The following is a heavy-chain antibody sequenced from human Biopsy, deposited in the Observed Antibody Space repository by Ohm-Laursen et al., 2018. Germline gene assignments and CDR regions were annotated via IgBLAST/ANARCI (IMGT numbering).Heavy chain of an antibody. V-gene: IGHV4-59*01. CDR2: VYDTGST. Sequence: TLSRTCTVSGDSISNYYWSWIRQPPGKGLLWFVNVYDTGSTDYNPSLQSRVTISVDTSKNHFSLRLRSVTPADTAIYYCARDRGYYSDRTVPGYFDLWGRGTLVTVSS. J-gene: IGHJ2*01. D-gene: IGHD3-22*01. CDR3: ARDRGYYSDRTVPGYFDL. CDR1: GDSISNYY.